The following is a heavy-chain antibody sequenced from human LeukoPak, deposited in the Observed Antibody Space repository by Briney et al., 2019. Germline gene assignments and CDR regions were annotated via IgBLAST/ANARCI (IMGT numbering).Heavy chain of an antibody. Sequence: SETLSLTRTVSVGSISSYYWSWIRQPPGKGLEWIGYIYYSGSTNYNPSLKSRVTISIDTSKNQFSLKLSSVTAADTAIYYCASHYGSGFDYWGQGTLVTVSS. D-gene: IGHD3-10*01. CDR1: VGSISSYY. CDR2: IYYSGST. V-gene: IGHV4-59*01. CDR3: ASHYGSGFDY. J-gene: IGHJ4*02.